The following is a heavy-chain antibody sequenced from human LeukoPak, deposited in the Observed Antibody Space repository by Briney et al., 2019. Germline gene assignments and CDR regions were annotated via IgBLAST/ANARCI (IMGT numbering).Heavy chain of an antibody. Sequence: PGGSLRLSCAASRFIFSNYGMHWVRQAPGKGPEWVAFIRYDASNKYYADFVKGRFTISRDNSKNMLYLQMNSLRAEDTAVYYCAKDTTSFRYFDYWGQGTLVTVSS. D-gene: IGHD1-14*01. CDR2: IRYDASNK. CDR1: RFIFSNYG. V-gene: IGHV3-30*02. CDR3: AKDTTSFRYFDY. J-gene: IGHJ4*02.